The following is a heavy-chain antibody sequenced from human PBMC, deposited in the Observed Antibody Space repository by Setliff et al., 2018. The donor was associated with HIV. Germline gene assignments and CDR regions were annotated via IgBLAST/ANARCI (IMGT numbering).Heavy chain of an antibody. J-gene: IGHJ4*02. CDR3: ARTNEYLGSTAIYYFDY. D-gene: IGHD1-26*01. CDR2: ISSGSSII. CDR1: GFTFSTYS. V-gene: IGHV3-48*04. Sequence: GGSLRLSCAASGFTFSTYSMNWVRQAPGKGLEWVSYISSGSSIIYYADSVKGRFTISRDNAKNSLYLQMNSQRAEDTAVYYCARTNEYLGSTAIYYFDYWGQGTLVTVSS.